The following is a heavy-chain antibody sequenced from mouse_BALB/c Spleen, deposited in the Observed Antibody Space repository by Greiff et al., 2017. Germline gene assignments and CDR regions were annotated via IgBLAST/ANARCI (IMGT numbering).Heavy chain of an antibody. CDR2: ISYSGST. CDR1: GDSITSGY. Sequence: EVKLVESGPSLVKPSQTLSLTCSVTGDSITSGYWNWIRKFPGNKLEYMGYISYSGSTYYNPSLKSRISITRDTSKNQYYLQLNSVTTEDTATYYCARRDGNYPYWYFDVWGAGTTVTVSS. V-gene: IGHV3-8*02. CDR3: ARRDGNYPYWYFDV. D-gene: IGHD2-1*01. J-gene: IGHJ1*01.